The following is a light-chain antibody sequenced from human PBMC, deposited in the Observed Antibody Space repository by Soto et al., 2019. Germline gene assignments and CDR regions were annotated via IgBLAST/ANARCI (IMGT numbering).Light chain of an antibody. CDR2: GAS. J-gene: IGKJ1*01. CDR1: QTVSSNY. V-gene: IGKV3-20*01. CDR3: QEYETFSPWT. Sequence: EIILTQSPDTLSLSPGERATLSCRARQTVSSNYLAWCQQRPGQAPRLLIYGASTRAAGIPDRFSGSGSGTDFTLTITRLEPEDSATYYCQEYETFSPWTFGQGTKVDIK.